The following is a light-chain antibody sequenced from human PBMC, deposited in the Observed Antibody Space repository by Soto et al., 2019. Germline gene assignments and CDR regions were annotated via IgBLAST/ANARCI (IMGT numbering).Light chain of an antibody. CDR1: RSISSY. CDR2: TAS. J-gene: IGKJ3*01. V-gene: IGKV1-39*01. Sequence: DIQMTQSPSSLSASVGDRVTITCRAGRSISSYLNWYQQKPGKVPMLLIYTASTLQSGVPSRFSGSGSATDLTLTISSLQPEDFATHYCQQSYTPPFTFCPRTKVDI. CDR3: QQSYTPPFT.